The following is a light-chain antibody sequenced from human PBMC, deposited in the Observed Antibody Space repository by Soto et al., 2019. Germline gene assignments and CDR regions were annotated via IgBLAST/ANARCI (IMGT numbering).Light chain of an antibody. J-gene: IGKJ1*01. V-gene: IGKV3-15*01. CDR1: QSVSSN. Sequence: ELVMTQSPATLSVSPGERATLSCRASQSVSSNLAWYQQKPGQAPRLLIYGASTRATGIPARFSGSGSGTEFTLTISRLQSEDFAVDYCQHYNNWPSFGQGTKVEIK. CDR2: GAS. CDR3: QHYNNWPS.